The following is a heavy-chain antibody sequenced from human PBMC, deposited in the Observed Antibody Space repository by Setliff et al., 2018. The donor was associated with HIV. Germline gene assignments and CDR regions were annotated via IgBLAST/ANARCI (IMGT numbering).Heavy chain of an antibody. CDR1: GGSISGYY. Sequence: PSETLSLTCTVSGGSISGYYWSWIRQPPGKGLEWIGYIYTSGSTNYNPSLKNRVTISVDTSKNTFSLKLSSVAAADTAVYYCATVVPAAHLDYWGQGTLVTVSS. V-gene: IGHV4-4*08. CDR2: IYTSGST. D-gene: IGHD2-2*01. J-gene: IGHJ4*02. CDR3: ATVVPAAHLDY.